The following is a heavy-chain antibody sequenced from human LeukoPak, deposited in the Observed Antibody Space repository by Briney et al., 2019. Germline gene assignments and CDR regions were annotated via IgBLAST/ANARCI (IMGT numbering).Heavy chain of an antibody. Sequence: GGSLRLSCAASGFTVSSNDMSWVRQAPGKGLEWVSVIYSGGRTFYADSVKGRFTISRDNSKNTLYLQMNSLRAEDTAVYYCAIYDSSGYYNYWGQGTLVAVSS. CDR3: AIYDSSGYYNY. J-gene: IGHJ4*02. CDR1: GFTVSSND. D-gene: IGHD3-22*01. V-gene: IGHV3-53*01. CDR2: IYSGGRT.